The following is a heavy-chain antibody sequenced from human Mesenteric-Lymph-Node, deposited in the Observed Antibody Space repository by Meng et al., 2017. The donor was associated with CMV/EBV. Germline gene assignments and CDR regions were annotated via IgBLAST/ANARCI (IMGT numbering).Heavy chain of an antibody. CDR1: GFTLRSYA. CDR3: AKDLFLHDITGCLSF. J-gene: IGHJ4*02. Sequence: GESLKISCAASGFTLRSYAMTWVRQAPGKGLEWVSGISGNGGSTHYADSVRGRFTISRDNSKNTLYLQMNSLRAEDTAVYYFAKDLFLHDITGCLSFWGQGTLVTVSS. V-gene: IGHV3-23*01. CDR2: ISGNGGST. D-gene: IGHD3-22*01.